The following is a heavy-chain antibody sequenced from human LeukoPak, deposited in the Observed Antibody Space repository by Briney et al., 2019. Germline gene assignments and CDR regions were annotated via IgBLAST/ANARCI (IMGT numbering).Heavy chain of an antibody. CDR3: VRYLKFSSRPIDS. CDR1: VGCLSSYY. V-gene: IGHV4-4*08. CDR2: SFSSATT. Sequence: SETLSLTCSVSVGCLSSYYWSWLRQPPGKKFEWIGHSFSSATTNYNPSLKSRVTISADSSNNQFSLKVTSVTAADTAFYFCVRYLKFSSRPIDSWGQGTLVTVSS. D-gene: IGHD6-19*01. J-gene: IGHJ4*02.